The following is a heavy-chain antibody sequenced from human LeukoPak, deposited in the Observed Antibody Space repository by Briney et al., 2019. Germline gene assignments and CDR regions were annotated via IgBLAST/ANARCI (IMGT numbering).Heavy chain of an antibody. V-gene: IGHV3-23*01. CDR2: ITSSSNL. D-gene: IGHD3-10*01. CDR1: GFTFSRCA. CDR3: ARVPFGLAHKSGLDY. Sequence: PGGSLRLSCAASGFTFSRCAMSWVRQAPGKGLQWVSSITSSSNLYYSDSVRGRFSISRDNSKNTLYLQMNNLRAEDTAVYYCARVPFGLAHKSGLDYWGQGTLVTVSS. J-gene: IGHJ4*02.